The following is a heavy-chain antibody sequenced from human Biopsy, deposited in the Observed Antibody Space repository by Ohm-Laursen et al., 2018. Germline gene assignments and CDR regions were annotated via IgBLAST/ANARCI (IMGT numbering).Heavy chain of an antibody. CDR2: IYHSGST. V-gene: IGHV4-38-2*01. CDR3: ARGQALKSFDY. Sequence: GTLSLTCAVSGYSISSGYYWGWIWQPPGKGLEWIGSIYHSGSTYYNPSLKSRVTISVDTSKNQFSLKLSSVTAADTAGYYCARGQALKSFDYWGQGTLVTVSS. CDR1: GYSISSGYY. J-gene: IGHJ4*02.